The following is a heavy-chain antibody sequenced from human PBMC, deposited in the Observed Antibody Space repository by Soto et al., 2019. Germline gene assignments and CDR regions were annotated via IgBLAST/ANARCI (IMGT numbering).Heavy chain of an antibody. CDR3: ARDHDFWSEHLGWFDP. D-gene: IGHD3-3*01. Sequence: GASVKVSCKASGYTFTSYAMHWVRQAPGQRLEWMGWINAGNGNTKYSQKFQGRVTITRDTSASTAYMELSSLRSEDTAVYYCARDHDFWSEHLGWFDPWGQGTLVTVSS. CDR2: INAGNGNT. V-gene: IGHV1-3*01. CDR1: GYTFTSYA. J-gene: IGHJ5*02.